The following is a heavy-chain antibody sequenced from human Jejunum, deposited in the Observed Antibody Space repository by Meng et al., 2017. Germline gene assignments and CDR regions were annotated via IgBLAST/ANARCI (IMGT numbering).Heavy chain of an antibody. Sequence: QIQLQQSGPGLVKPSQTLSLTCAISGDRVSSNSAGWNWIRQSPSRGLEWLGRTYYRSKWYIDYAVPVKSRITINPDTSKNQFSLHLNSVTPEDTAVYYCAGGGLVRSTRGYFDYWGQGTLVTVSS. CDR1: GDRVSSNSAG. CDR3: AGGGLVRSTRGYFDY. CDR2: TYYRSKWYI. D-gene: IGHD1-26*01. V-gene: IGHV6-1*01. J-gene: IGHJ4*02.